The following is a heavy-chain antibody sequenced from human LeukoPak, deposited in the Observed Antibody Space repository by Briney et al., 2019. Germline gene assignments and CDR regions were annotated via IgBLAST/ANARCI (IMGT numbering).Heavy chain of an antibody. CDR3: ARGGRGSAAVVAPRSFDI. Sequence: PGGSLRLSCTASGFTFDNYAMIWVRQAPGKGLEWVSVTYTGGNSYYAGSVQGRFIISRDISKNTLYLQMNNLRAEDSALYYCARGGRGSAAVVAPRSFDIWGQGTMVTVSS. V-gene: IGHV3-53*01. CDR2: TYTGGNS. CDR1: GFTFDNYA. J-gene: IGHJ3*02. D-gene: IGHD3-22*01.